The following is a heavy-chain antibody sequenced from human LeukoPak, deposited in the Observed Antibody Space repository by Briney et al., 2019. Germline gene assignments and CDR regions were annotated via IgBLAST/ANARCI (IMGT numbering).Heavy chain of an antibody. Sequence: RGSLRLSCAASALTASNTFTSWVSPPPRKGLEWVAVIYSVGTTSYANSVTGIFTISRDNSKNTLYLQMNSLRAEDTAVYYGARGSGWLDRWGQGTLVTVSS. CDR3: ARGSGWLDR. V-gene: IGHV3-66*01. D-gene: IGHD6-19*01. CDR2: IYSVGTT. J-gene: IGHJ5*02. CDR1: ALTASNTF.